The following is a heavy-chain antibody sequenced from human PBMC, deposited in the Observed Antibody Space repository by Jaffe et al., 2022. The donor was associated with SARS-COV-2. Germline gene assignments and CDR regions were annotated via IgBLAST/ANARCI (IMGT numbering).Heavy chain of an antibody. Sequence: QVQLVESGGGVVQPGRSLRLSCAASGLTFRNYGMHWVRQAPGKGLEWVAFISFDGSNKNYADSVKGRFTISRDNSKNTLYLQMNSLRFEDTAVYYCVKDRGLDYGMDVWGQGTTVTASS. V-gene: IGHV3-30*18. CDR2: ISFDGSNK. CDR3: VKDRGLDYGMDV. CDR1: GLTFRNYG. D-gene: IGHD3-10*01. J-gene: IGHJ6*02.